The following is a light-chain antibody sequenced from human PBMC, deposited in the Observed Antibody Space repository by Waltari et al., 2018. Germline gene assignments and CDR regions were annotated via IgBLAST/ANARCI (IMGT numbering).Light chain of an antibody. CDR2: KAS. CDR3: QQYYNYRT. J-gene: IGKJ1*01. CDR1: ESISNR. V-gene: IGKV1-5*03. Sequence: DIQMPQSPSTLSASVGDRVTVTCRASESISNRLAWYQQNPGKAPKLLISKASSLESGVPSRFSGSGSGTDFVLTISSLQPDDCATYYCQQYYNYRTLGPGTKVEIK.